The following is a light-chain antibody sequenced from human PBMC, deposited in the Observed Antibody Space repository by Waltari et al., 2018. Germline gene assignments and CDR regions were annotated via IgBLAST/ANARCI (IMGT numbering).Light chain of an antibody. CDR2: KNN. J-gene: IGLJ2*01. CDR1: ALAKQY. V-gene: IGLV3-25*03. CDR3: QSADTTSKFVV. Sequence: SYELTQPPSVSVSPGQTARITCSGDALAKQYAFWYQQRPGQAPVLMIYKNNERPSGIPERVSGSTSGTKVTLTISGVQAEDEADYYCQSADTTSKFVVFGGGTKLTVL.